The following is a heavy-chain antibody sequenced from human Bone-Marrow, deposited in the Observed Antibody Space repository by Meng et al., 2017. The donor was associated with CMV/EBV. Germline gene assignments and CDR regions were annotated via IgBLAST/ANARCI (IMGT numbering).Heavy chain of an antibody. D-gene: IGHD2-2*01. CDR3: ARRSSTSLEGAFDI. J-gene: IGHJ3*02. Sequence: GGSLRLSCKGSGYSFNSYWIGWVCQMPGKGLEWMGIIYPGDSDTRYSPSFQGQVTISADKSISTAYLQWSSLKASDTAMYYCARRSSTSLEGAFDIWGQGTMVTVSS. V-gene: IGHV5-51*01. CDR1: GYSFNSYW. CDR2: IYPGDSDT.